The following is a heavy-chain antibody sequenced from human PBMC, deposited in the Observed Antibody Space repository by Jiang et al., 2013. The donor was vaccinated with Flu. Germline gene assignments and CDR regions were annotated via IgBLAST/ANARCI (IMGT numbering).Heavy chain of an antibody. Sequence: VQLLESGGGVVQPGRSLRLSCAASGFTFSSYGMHWVRQAPGKGLEWVAVISYDGSNKYYADSVKGRFTISRDNSKNTLYLQMNSLRAEDTAVYYCAKGIRTYSSSLNYYYG. J-gene: IGHJ6*01. CDR1: GFTFSSYG. V-gene: IGHV3-30*18. CDR3: AKGIRTYSSSLNYYYG. CDR2: ISYDGSNK. D-gene: IGHD6-6*01.